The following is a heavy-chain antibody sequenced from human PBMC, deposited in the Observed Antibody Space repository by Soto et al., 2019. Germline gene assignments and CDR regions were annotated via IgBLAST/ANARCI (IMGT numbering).Heavy chain of an antibody. D-gene: IGHD3-22*01. J-gene: IGHJ3*02. CDR1: GYTFTSYG. CDR2: ISAYNGNT. Sequence: QVPLVQSGAEVKKPGASVKVSCKASGYTFTSYGISWVRQAPGQGLEWMGWISAYNGNTNYAQKLQGRVTMTTDTSTSTAYMELGSMRSDDTAVYYCAGSYYDSSGHDAFDIWGQGTMVTVSS. V-gene: IGHV1-18*01. CDR3: AGSYYDSSGHDAFDI.